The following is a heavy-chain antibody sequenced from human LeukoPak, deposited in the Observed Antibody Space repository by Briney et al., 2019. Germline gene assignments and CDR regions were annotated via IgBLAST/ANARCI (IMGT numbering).Heavy chain of an antibody. CDR3: ASAARGDNFGSSH. V-gene: IGHV3-48*01. J-gene: IGHJ4*02. CDR1: GFTFNNYD. CDR2: ISSSSSII. D-gene: IGHD2-21*01. Sequence: PGGSLRLSCAASGFTFNNYDMNWVRQAPGKGLEWVSYISSSSSIIYYADSVKGRFTISRDTAKNSLYLQMNSLRAEDTAVYYCASAARGDNFGSSHWGQGTLVTVSS.